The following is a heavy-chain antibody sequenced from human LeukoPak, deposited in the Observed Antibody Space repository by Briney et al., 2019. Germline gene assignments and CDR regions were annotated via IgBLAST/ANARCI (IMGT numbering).Heavy chain of an antibody. V-gene: IGHV4-59*01. CDR2: IYYSGST. J-gene: IGHJ4*02. CDR1: GGSISSYY. CDR3: ASSASPYSSSSDYYYFDY. Sequence: SETLSLTCTVSGGSISSYYWSWIRQPPGKGLEWIGYIYYSGSTNYNPPLKSRVTISVDTSKNQFSLKLSSVTAADTAVYYCASSASPYSSSSDYYYFDYWGQGTLVTVSS. D-gene: IGHD6-13*01.